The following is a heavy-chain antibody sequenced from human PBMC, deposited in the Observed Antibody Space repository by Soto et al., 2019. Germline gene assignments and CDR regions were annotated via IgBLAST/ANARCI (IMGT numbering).Heavy chain of an antibody. D-gene: IGHD3-3*01. CDR3: ARLTIIDWFDP. CDR1: GGSINSFY. Sequence: QVQLQESGPGLVKPSETLSLTCTVSGGSINSFYWSWIRQPPGKGLEWIGYISYSGSTNYTSTLKSRVTLSVDTPETQFSLKLSSVTAADTAVYYCARLTIIDWFDPWGQGTLVTVSS. CDR2: ISYSGST. J-gene: IGHJ5*02. V-gene: IGHV4-59*01.